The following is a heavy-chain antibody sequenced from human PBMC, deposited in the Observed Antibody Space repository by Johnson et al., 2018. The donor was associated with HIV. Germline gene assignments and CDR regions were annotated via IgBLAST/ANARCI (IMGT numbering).Heavy chain of an antibody. V-gene: IGHV3-30-3*01. Sequence: QVQLVESGGGVVQPGRSLRLSCAASGFTFSSYAMHWVRQAPGKGLDWVAVISYGVSRGYADSVTGRFTISRDKSKNTLNLQMNSLTAEDTAVYYGAIIWNHTFDIWGQGTVVTVS. J-gene: IGHJ3*02. CDR1: GFTFSSYA. D-gene: IGHD1-14*01. CDR2: ISYGVSR. CDR3: AIIWNHTFDI.